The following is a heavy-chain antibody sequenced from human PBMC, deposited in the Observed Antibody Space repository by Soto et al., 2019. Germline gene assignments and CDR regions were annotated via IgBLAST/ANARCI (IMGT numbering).Heavy chain of an antibody. CDR3: ARQLRGYSGYETRIEFDY. Sequence: SETLSLTCTVSGGSVSSGSYYWSWIRQPPGKGLEWIGYIYYSGSTNYNPSLKSRVTISVDTSKNQFSLKLSSVTAADTAVYYCARQLRGYSGYETRIEFDYWGQGTLVTVSS. V-gene: IGHV4-61*01. D-gene: IGHD5-12*01. CDR1: GGSVSSGSYY. J-gene: IGHJ4*02. CDR2: IYYSGST.